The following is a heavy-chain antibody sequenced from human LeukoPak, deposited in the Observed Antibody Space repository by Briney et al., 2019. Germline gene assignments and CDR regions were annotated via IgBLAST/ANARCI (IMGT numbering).Heavy chain of an antibody. CDR1: GFTFSSYG. D-gene: IGHD1-26*01. Sequence: GGSLRLSCAASGFTFSSYGMHWVRQAPGKGLEWVAVIWYDGSNKYYADSVKGRFTIPSDNSKNTLYLQMNSLSAEDKAVYYCARDQDEGATEDPYYYYGMDVWGQGTTVTVSS. V-gene: IGHV3-33*01. J-gene: IGHJ6*02. CDR3: ARDQDEGATEDPYYYYGMDV. CDR2: IWYDGSNK.